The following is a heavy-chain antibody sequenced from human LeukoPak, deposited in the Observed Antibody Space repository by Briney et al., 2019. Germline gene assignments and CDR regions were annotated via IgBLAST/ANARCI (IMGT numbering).Heavy chain of an antibody. D-gene: IGHD4-11*01. CDR1: GFTFSSYS. J-gene: IGHJ4*02. CDR3: ARDLLYSNYVFEH. CDR2: ISSSSSTI. V-gene: IGHV3-48*01. Sequence: GGSLRLSCAASGFTFSSYSMNWVRQAPGKGLEWVSYISSSSSTIYYADSVKGRFTISRDNAKNSLYLRMNSLRAEDTAVYYCARDLLYSNYVFEHWGQGTLVTVSS.